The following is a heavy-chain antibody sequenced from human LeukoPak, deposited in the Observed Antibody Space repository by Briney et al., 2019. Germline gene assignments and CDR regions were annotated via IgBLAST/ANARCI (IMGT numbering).Heavy chain of an antibody. J-gene: IGHJ5*02. D-gene: IGHD3-3*01. CDR3: ARLRGITIFGVVQNNWFDP. Sequence: GESLKISCKGSGYSFTSYWIGWVRQMPGKGLEWMGIIYPGDSDTRYSPSFQGQVTISADKSISTAYPQWSSLKASDTAMYYCARLRGITIFGVVQNNWFDPWGQGTLVTVSS. CDR1: GYSFTSYW. V-gene: IGHV5-51*01. CDR2: IYPGDSDT.